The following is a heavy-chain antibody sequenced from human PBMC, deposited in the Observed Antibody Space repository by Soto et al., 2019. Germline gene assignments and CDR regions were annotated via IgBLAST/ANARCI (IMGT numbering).Heavy chain of an antibody. CDR1: GFTFDDYA. D-gene: IGHD3-16*01. CDR3: AKSLITFGAPGY. J-gene: IGHJ4*02. CDR2: ISWNSGSI. Sequence: SLRLSCAASGFTFDDYAMHWVRQAPGKGLEWVSGISWNSGSIGYADSVKGRFTISRDNAKNSLYLQMNSLRAEDTALYYCAKSLITFGAPGYWGQGTLVTVSS. V-gene: IGHV3-9*01.